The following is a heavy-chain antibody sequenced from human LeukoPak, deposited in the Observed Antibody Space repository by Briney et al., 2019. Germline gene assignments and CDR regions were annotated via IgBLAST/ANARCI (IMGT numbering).Heavy chain of an antibody. CDR2: IDTKGSRT. D-gene: IGHD5-12*01. V-gene: IGHV3-23*01. Sequence: PGGSLRLSCAASGFTLSNCAMTWVRQAPGKGLEWVSGIDTKGSRTYYADSMKGRFTISRDNSKNTLFLQMNSLRAEDTAVYYCAKEVVATIPPLWGQGTLVTVSS. CDR1: GFTLSNCA. CDR3: AKEVVATIPPL. J-gene: IGHJ4*02.